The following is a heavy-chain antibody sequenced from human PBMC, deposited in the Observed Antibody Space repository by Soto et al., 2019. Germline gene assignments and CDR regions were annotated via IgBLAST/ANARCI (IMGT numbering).Heavy chain of an antibody. CDR3: ARDRCSSTSCYEVPYYYYYGMDV. Sequence: GGSLRLSCAASGFTFDDYGMSWVRQAPGKGLEWVSGINWNGGSTGYADSVKGRFTISRDNAKNSLYLQMNSLRAEDTALYYCARDRCSSTSCYEVPYYYYYGMDVWGQGTTVTVSS. CDR2: INWNGGST. CDR1: GFTFDDYG. J-gene: IGHJ6*02. V-gene: IGHV3-20*04. D-gene: IGHD2-2*01.